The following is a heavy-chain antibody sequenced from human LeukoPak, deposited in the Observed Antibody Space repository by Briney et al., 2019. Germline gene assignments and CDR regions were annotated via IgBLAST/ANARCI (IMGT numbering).Heavy chain of an antibody. D-gene: IGHD4/OR15-4a*01. CDR2: ISITANSI. CDR3: ARPVNYGGYDYYDYGMDV. V-gene: IGHV3-48*03. CDR1: GFTFSSYE. Sequence: GGSLRLSCAASGFTFSSYEMNWVRQAPGKGLEWISYISITANSIYYADSVKGRFTISRDSAKNSLYLQMSSLRAEDTAVYYCARPVNYGGYDYYDYGMDVWGKGTTVTVSS. J-gene: IGHJ6*04.